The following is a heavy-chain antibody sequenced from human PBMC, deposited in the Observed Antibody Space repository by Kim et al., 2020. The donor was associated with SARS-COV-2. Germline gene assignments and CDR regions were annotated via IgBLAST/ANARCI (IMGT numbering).Heavy chain of an antibody. CDR1: GGSFSGYY. CDR3: ARGPTWIPPRHNWFDP. D-gene: IGHD5-18*01. CDR2: INHSGST. Sequence: SETLSLTCAVYGGSFSGYYWSWIRQPPGKGLEWIGEINHSGSTNYNPSLKSRVTVSVDTSKNQFSLKLSSVTAADTAVYYCARGPTWIPPRHNWFDPWGQGTLVTVSS. V-gene: IGHV4-34*01. J-gene: IGHJ5*02.